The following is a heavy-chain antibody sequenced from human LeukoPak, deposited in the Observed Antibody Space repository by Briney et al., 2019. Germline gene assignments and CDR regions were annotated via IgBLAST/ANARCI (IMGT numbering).Heavy chain of an antibody. D-gene: IGHD6-13*01. J-gene: IGHJ4*02. CDR3: ARLAAAGPYYFDY. Sequence: RGSLRLSCAASGFTFSSYWMSWVRRAPGKGLEWVANIKQDGGEKYYVDSVKGRFTISRDNAKNSLYLQMNSLRAEDTAVFYCARLAAAGPYYFDYWGQGTLVTVSS. CDR1: GFTFSSYW. CDR2: IKQDGGEK. V-gene: IGHV3-7*01.